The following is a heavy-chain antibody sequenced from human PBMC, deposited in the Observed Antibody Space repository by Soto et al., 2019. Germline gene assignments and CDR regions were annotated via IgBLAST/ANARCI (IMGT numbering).Heavy chain of an antibody. CDR1: GGSISSGGYY. D-gene: IGHD3-10*01. CDR3: ARVEGVWFGELLYAFDI. CDR2: IYYSGST. J-gene: IGHJ3*02. Sequence: PSETLSLTCTVSGGSISSGGYYWSWIRQHPGKGLEWIGYIYYSGSTYYNPSLKSRVTISVDTSKNQFSLKLSSVTAADTAVYYCARVEGVWFGELLYAFDIWGQGTMVTVSS. V-gene: IGHV4-31*03.